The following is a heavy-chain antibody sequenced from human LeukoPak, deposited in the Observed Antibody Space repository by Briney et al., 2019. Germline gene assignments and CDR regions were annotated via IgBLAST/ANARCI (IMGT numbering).Heavy chain of an antibody. Sequence: GGSLRLSCAASGVTFSSYAMSWVRQAPGKGLEWVSVISGGGDSTYYADSVKGRFTISRDNSKNTLYLQMNSLRAEDTAMYYCARGDDSGYYDYFDYWGQGALVTVSS. CDR3: ARGDDSGYYDYFDY. CDR2: ISGGGDST. J-gene: IGHJ4*02. D-gene: IGHD3-22*01. CDR1: GVTFSSYA. V-gene: IGHV3-23*01.